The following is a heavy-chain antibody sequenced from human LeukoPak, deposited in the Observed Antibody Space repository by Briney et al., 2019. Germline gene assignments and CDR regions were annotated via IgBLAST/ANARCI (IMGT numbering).Heavy chain of an antibody. Sequence: ASVKLSCKASGYTFTSYGISWVRQAPGQGLEWMGWISAYNGNTNYAQKLQGRVTMTTDTSTSTAYMELRSLRSDDTAVYYCARDVPTVTNVGDFDYWGQGTLVTVSS. CDR3: ARDVPTVTNVGDFDY. J-gene: IGHJ4*02. D-gene: IGHD4-17*01. CDR2: ISAYNGNT. CDR1: GYTFTSYG. V-gene: IGHV1-18*01.